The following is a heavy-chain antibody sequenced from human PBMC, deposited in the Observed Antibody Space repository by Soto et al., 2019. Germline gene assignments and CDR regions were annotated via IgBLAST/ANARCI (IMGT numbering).Heavy chain of an antibody. V-gene: IGHV1-69*12. Sequence: QVELVQSGAEVKKPGSSVKVSCKASGGTFSSYAISWVRQAPGQGLEWMGGIIPIFGTTNYAQKFQGRVTITADEATSTAYTEMCCLRSEDTAVYDCARVGGSNHDFRRQGPLVTVSS. CDR2: IIPIFGTT. J-gene: IGHJ4*02. CDR1: GGTFSSYA. CDR3: ARVGGSNHDF.